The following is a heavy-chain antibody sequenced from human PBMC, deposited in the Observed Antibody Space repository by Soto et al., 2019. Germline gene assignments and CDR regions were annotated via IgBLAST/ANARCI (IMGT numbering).Heavy chain of an antibody. CDR3: ARGRFISSHRAFDI. J-gene: IGHJ3*02. CDR2: INHSGST. V-gene: IGHV4-34*01. CDR1: GGSFSGYY. Sequence: QVQLQQWGAGLLKPSETLSLTCAVYGGSFSGYYWSWIRQPPGKGLEWIGEINHSGSTNYNPSLKSRVTISVDTSKNQFSLQLSSVTAADTAVYYCARGRFISSHRAFDIWGQGTMVTVSS. D-gene: IGHD3-16*01.